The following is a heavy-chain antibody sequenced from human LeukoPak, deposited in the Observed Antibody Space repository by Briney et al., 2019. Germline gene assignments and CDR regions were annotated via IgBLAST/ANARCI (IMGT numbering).Heavy chain of an antibody. D-gene: IGHD3-22*01. CDR1: GGSIGSGGYY. CDR3: ARAPYYYDSSGYEGPYFDY. J-gene: IGHJ4*02. V-gene: IGHV4-31*03. Sequence: SETLSLTCTVSGGSIGSGGYYWSWIRQHPGKGLEWIGYIYYSGSTYYNPSLKSRVTISVDTSKSQFSLKLSSVTAADTAVYYCARAPYYYDSSGYEGPYFDYWGQGTLVTVSS. CDR2: IYYSGST.